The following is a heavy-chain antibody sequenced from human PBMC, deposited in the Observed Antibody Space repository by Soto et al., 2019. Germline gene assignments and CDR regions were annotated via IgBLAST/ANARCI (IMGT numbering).Heavy chain of an antibody. V-gene: IGHV4-59*08. J-gene: IGHJ6*03. CDR3: GRHGRRSYYYYYMDV. D-gene: IGHD1-1*01. CDR2: IYYSGST. CDR1: GGSISSYY. Sequence: SETLSLTCTVSGGSISSYYWSWIRQPPGKGLEWIGYIYYSGSTNYNPSLKSRVTISVDTSKNQFSLKLSSVTAADTAVYYCGRHGRRSYYYYYMDVWGKGTTVTV.